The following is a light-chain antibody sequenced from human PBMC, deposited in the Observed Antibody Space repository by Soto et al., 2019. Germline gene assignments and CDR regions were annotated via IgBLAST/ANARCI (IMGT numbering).Light chain of an antibody. Sequence: QSALTQPASVSGSPGQSITISCTGTSSDLGGYNYVSWYQQHPGKAPKLMIFDVSSRPSGVSNRFSGSKSGNTASLTISGLQPEDEADYYCSSYTSGSILVFGTGTKLTVL. CDR3: SSYTSGSILV. CDR1: SSDLGGYNY. J-gene: IGLJ1*01. CDR2: DVS. V-gene: IGLV2-14*01.